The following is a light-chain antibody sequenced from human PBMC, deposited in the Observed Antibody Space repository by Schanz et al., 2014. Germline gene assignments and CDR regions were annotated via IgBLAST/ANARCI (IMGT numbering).Light chain of an antibody. Sequence: QSALTQPASVSGSPGQSVTISCTGTNSDVGGYNFVSWYQHHAGGVPKLILYEVTKRPSGVDYRFSGSKSGNTASLTISGLQADDEADYYCCAFAGARGVVSGGGTKLTVL. CDR3: CAFAGARGVV. J-gene: IGLJ2*01. CDR1: NSDVGGYNF. V-gene: IGLV2-23*02. CDR2: EVT.